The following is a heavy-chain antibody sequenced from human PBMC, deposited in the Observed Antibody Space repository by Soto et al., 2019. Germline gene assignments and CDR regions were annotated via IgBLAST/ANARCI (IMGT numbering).Heavy chain of an antibody. CDR1: GFTFSDYY. Sequence: GESLKISCAASGFTFSDYYMSWIRQAPGKGLEWVSYISSSGSTIYYADSVKGRFTISRDNAKNSLYLQMNSLRAEDTAVYYCARTLRRSSWYVFYFQHWGQGTLVTVSS. CDR3: ARTLRRSSWYVFYFQH. J-gene: IGHJ1*01. V-gene: IGHV3-11*01. D-gene: IGHD6-13*01. CDR2: ISSSGSTI.